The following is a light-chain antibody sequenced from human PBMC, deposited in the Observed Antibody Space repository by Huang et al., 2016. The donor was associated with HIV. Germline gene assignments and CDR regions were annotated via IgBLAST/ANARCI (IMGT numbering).Light chain of an antibody. CDR1: QSITSN. CDR2: GAS. V-gene: IGKV3-15*01. J-gene: IGKJ5*01. CDR3: QQYNSWPPSIT. Sequence: EVVMTQSPATLAVSPGERATRSCGASQSITSNLAWDSQNPGQAPRLLIYGASARAPDTPARFSGSGSATEFTLTSSSLQSEDFAIYYCQQYNSWPPSITFGQGTRLEIK.